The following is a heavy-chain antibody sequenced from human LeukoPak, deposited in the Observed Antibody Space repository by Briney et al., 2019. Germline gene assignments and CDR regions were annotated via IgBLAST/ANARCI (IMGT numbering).Heavy chain of an antibody. CDR1: GFSFSGHW. D-gene: IGHD1-26*01. V-gene: IGHV3-7*05. CDR2: IKADGSEK. J-gene: IGHJ4*02. Sequence: PGGSLRLSCAAFGFSFSGHWMNWVRQPPGKGLERVANIKADGSEKYYVDSVKGRFTISRDDAKRTVDLQMDNLRAEDTAIYYCAYRNNFEYWGQGALVTVSS. CDR3: AYRNNFEY.